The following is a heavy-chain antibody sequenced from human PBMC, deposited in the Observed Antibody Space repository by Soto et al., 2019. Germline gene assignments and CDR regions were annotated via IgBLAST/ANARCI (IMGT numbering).Heavy chain of an antibody. D-gene: IGHD6-6*01. J-gene: IGHJ4*02. CDR2: IYHSGST. Sequence: PSETLSLTCTVSGGSISSYYWSWIRQPPGKGLEWIGYIYHSGSTYYNPSLKSRVTISVDRSKNQFSQKLSSVTAADTAVYYCAGGIAARPLGYWGQGTLVTVSS. V-gene: IGHV4-59*04. CDR3: AGGIAARPLGY. CDR1: GGSISSYY.